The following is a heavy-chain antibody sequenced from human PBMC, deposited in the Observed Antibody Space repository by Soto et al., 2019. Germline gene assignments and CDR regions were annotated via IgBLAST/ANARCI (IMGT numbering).Heavy chain of an antibody. CDR3: AGLTSSSASIDY. J-gene: IGHJ4*02. Sequence: SETLSLTCTVSGGSISSGDYYWSWIRQPPGKGLEWIGYIYYSGSTYYNPSLKSRVTISVDTSKNQFSLKLSSVTAADTAVYYCAGLTSSSASIDYWGQGTLVTVSS. D-gene: IGHD6-6*01. CDR1: GGSISSGDYY. CDR2: IYYSGST. V-gene: IGHV4-30-4*01.